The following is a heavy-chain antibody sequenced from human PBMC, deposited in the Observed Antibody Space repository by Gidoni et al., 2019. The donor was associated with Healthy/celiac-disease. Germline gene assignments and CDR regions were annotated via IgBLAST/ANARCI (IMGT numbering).Heavy chain of an antibody. CDR2: ISSNGGST. J-gene: IGHJ4*02. CDR1: GFTFSSYA. Sequence: EVQLVESGGGLVQPGGSLRLSCSASGFTFSSYAMHWVRQAPGKGLEYVSAISSNGGSTYYADSMKGRFTISRDNSKNTLYLQMSSLRAEDTAVYYCVKDFLVVVVAATFDYWGQGTLVTVSS. D-gene: IGHD2-15*01. V-gene: IGHV3-64D*06. CDR3: VKDFLVVVVAATFDY.